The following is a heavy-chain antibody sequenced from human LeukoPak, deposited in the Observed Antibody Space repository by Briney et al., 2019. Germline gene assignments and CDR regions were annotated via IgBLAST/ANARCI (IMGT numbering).Heavy chain of an antibody. Sequence: ASVKVSCKASGYTFTGYYMHWVRQAPGQGLEWMGWINPNSGGTNYAQKFQGRVTMTRDTSISTAYMELSRLRSDDTAVYYCARAPDFWGYYYYMDVWGKGTTVTVSS. D-gene: IGHD3-16*01. CDR2: INPNSGGT. CDR1: GYTFTGYY. CDR3: ARAPDFWGYYYYMDV. J-gene: IGHJ6*03. V-gene: IGHV1-2*02.